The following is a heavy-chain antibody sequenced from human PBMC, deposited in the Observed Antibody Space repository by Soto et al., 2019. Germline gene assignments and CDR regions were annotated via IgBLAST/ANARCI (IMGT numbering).Heavy chain of an antibody. D-gene: IGHD2-15*01. CDR1: GYKFTTFW. Sequence: GESLKISCKASGYKFTTFWLNWVRQTPGKGLEWLGRIDPTDSFTNYSPPFEGHVTISVDRSISTAYLQWNSLQASDTAIYYCARPASAGSRDAFDVWGQGTTLTVSS. CDR2: IDPTDSFT. V-gene: IGHV5-10-1*01. J-gene: IGHJ3*01. CDR3: ARPASAGSRDAFDV.